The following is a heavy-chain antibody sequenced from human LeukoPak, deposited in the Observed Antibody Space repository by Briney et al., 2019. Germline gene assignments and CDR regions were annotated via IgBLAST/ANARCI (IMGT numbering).Heavy chain of an antibody. CDR3: ARVGTYGSGSYLSWLDY. D-gene: IGHD3-10*01. J-gene: IGHJ4*02. Sequence: PSETLSLTCGVSGGSISSYYWSWIRQPPGKGLEWIGYIYYSGSTNYNPSLKSRVTISVDTSKNQFSLKLSSVTAADTAVYYCARVGTYGSGSYLSWLDYWGQGTLVTVSS. V-gene: IGHV4-59*01. CDR1: GGSISSYY. CDR2: IYYSGST.